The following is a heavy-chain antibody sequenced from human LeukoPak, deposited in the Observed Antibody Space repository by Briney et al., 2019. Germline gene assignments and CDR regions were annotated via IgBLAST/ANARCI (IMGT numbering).Heavy chain of an antibody. CDR3: AKWLQFGSVGY. CDR2: ISGSGGST. D-gene: IGHD5-24*01. Sequence: GGSLRLSCAASGFTFSSYAMSWVRQAPGKGLEWISAISGSGGSTYYADSVKGRFTISRDNSKNTLYLQMNSLRAEDTAVYYCAKWLQFGSVGYWGQGTLVTVSS. J-gene: IGHJ4*02. V-gene: IGHV3-23*01. CDR1: GFTFSSYA.